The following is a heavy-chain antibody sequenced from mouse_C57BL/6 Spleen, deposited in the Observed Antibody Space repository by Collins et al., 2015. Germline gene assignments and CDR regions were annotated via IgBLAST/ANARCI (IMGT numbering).Heavy chain of an antibody. D-gene: IGHD1-1*01. CDR2: IYPGSDNT. Sequence: TDYYIKWVKQRPGQGPEWIARIYPGSDNTFYNEKFKGKATLTVDKSSSTAYMELRSLTSEDTAVYYCARSGVLREGVMDYWGQGTSVTVSS. CDR1: TDYY. CDR3: ARSGVLREGVMDY. J-gene: IGHJ4*01. V-gene: IGHV1-76*01.